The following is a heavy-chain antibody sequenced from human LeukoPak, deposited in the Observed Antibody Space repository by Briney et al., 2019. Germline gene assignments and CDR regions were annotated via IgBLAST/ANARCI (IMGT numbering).Heavy chain of an antibody. CDR2: INHSGST. CDR3: ASSDLLYYYMDV. CDR1: GGSFSGYY. J-gene: IGHJ6*03. D-gene: IGHD3-10*01. V-gene: IGHV4-34*01. Sequence: PSETLSLTCAVYGGSFSGYYWSWILQPPGKGLEWIGEINHSGSTNYNPSLKSRVTISVDTSKNQFSLKLSSVTAADTAVYYCASSDLLYYYMDVWGKGTTVTVSS.